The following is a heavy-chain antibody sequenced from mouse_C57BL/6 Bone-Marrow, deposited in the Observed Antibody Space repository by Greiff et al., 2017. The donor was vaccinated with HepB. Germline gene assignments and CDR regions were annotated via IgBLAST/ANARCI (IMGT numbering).Heavy chain of an antibody. D-gene: IGHD2-3*01. CDR2: ISGGGGNT. V-gene: IGHV5-9*01. CDR3: ARSYDERGAMDY. J-gene: IGHJ4*01. CDR1: GFTFSSYT. Sequence: DVMLVESGGGLVKPGGSLKLSCAASGFTFSSYTMSWVRQTPEKRLEWVATISGGGGNTYYPDSVKGRFTISRDNAKNTLYLQMSSLRSEDTALYYCARSYDERGAMDYWGQGTSVTVSS.